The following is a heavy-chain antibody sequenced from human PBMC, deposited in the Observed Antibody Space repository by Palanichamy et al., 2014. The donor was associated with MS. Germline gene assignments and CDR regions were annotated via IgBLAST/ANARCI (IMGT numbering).Heavy chain of an antibody. CDR1: GFTFSSYG. J-gene: IGHJ4*02. CDR3: AKDPTPRTTVTTHFLY. D-gene: IGHD4-17*01. V-gene: IGHV3-30*18. Sequence: QVQLVESGGGVVQPGRSLRLSCAASGFTFSSYGMHWVRQAPGKGLEWVAVISYDGNNKYYADSVKGRFTISRDNSKNTLYLQMNSLRAEDTAVYYCAKDPTPRTTVTTHFLYWGQGTLATVSS. CDR2: ISYDGNNK.